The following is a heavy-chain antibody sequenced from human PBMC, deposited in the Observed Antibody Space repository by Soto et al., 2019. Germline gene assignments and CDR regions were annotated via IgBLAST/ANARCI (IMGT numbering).Heavy chain of an antibody. CDR3: ASSLPGTYGAFDL. J-gene: IGHJ3*01. Sequence: EVQLVDSGGGLVQPGGSLRLSCAASEFTFRSYWMHWVRQSPGKGLVWVSRISGDGSSTNYADSVKGRFNISRDNDKNTVYLQIDSLRADDTAVYYCASSLPGTYGAFDLWGQGTMVTVSS. CDR2: ISGDGSST. V-gene: IGHV3-74*01. D-gene: IGHD1-7*01. CDR1: EFTFRSYW.